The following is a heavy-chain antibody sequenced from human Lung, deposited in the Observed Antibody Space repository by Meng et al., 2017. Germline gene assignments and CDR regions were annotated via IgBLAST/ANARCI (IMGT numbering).Heavy chain of an antibody. CDR1: GGSFSDYY. J-gene: IGHJ4*02. CDR3: ARGPTTMAHDFDY. CDR2: INHSGST. D-gene: IGHD4-11*01. V-gene: IGHV4-34*01. Sequence: QGQLQQWGAGLLKPSETRSLTCVVSGGSFSDYYWSWIRQPPGKGLEWIGKINHSGSTNYNPSLESRATISVDTSQNNLSLKLSSVTAADSAVYYCARGPTTMAHDFDYWGQGTLVTVSS.